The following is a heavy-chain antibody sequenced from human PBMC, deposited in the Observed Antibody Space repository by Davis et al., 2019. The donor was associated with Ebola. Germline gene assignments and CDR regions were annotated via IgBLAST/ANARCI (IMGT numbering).Heavy chain of an antibody. CDR1: GGSFSGYY. Sequence: SETLSLTCAVYGGSFSGYYWSWIRQPPGKGLEWIGESNHRGSTNYNPSLKSRVTISVDTSKNQFSLKLSSVTAADTAVYYCARLEIVVVPAAISMPSEYFQHWGQGTLVTVSS. V-gene: IGHV4-34*01. D-gene: IGHD2-2*02. CDR2: SNHRGST. CDR3: ARLEIVVVPAAISMPSEYFQH. J-gene: IGHJ1*01.